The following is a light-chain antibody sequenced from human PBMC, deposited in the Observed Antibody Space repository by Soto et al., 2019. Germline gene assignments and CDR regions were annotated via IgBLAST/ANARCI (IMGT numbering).Light chain of an antibody. CDR1: SSNIASNT. Sequence: QSVLTPPPSASGTPGQRVTDSCSGSSSNIASNTVNWYQQLPGTAPKLLIYSNDQRPSGVPDRFSASKSGTSASLAISGLQSEDEAAYYCASWDDSLNGHVFGTGTKLTVL. J-gene: IGLJ1*01. CDR2: SND. V-gene: IGLV1-44*01. CDR3: ASWDDSLNGHV.